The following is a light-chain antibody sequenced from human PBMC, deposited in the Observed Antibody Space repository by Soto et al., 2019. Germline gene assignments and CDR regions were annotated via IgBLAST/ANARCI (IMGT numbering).Light chain of an antibody. V-gene: IGLV2-14*01. CDR2: EVS. J-gene: IGLJ1*01. Sequence: QSVLTQPASVSGSPGQSITISCTGTSSDVGGYNYVSWYQRHPGKAPNLMIFEVSSRPSGVSNRFSGSKSGNTASLTISGLQAEDEADYFCSSYSRTSVYVFGRGTKVTVL. CDR1: SSDVGGYNY. CDR3: SSYSRTSVYV.